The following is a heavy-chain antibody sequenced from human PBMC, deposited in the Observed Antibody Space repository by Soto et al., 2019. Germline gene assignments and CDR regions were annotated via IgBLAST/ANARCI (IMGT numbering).Heavy chain of an antibody. CDR2: INHSGST. J-gene: IGHJ4*02. D-gene: IGHD6-13*01. CDR1: GGSFSGYY. V-gene: IGHV4-34*01. CDR3: ARARRRYISSWYDLGY. Sequence: QVQLQQWGAGLLKPSETLSLTCAVYGGSFSGYYWSWIRQPPGKGLECIGEINHSGSTNYNPSLKSRVTISVDTSKNQFSLKLSSVTAADTAVYYCARARRRYISSWYDLGYWGQGTLVTVSS.